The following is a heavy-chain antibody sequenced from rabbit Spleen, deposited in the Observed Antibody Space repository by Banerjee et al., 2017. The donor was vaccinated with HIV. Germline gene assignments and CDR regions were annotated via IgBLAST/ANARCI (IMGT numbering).Heavy chain of an antibody. V-gene: IGHV1S45*01. CDR2: IDAGSSGFT. J-gene: IGHJ6*01. CDR1: GFTISTYY. CDR3: ARDTATSFSTYGMDL. Sequence: QEQLVESGGDLVKPGASLTLSCTASGFTISTYYMCWVRQAPGKGLEWIACIDAGSSGFTYFASWAKGRFTCSKTSSTTATLQMTRLTVADTATYFCARDTATSFSTYGMDLWGPGTLVTVS. D-gene: IGHD1-1*01.